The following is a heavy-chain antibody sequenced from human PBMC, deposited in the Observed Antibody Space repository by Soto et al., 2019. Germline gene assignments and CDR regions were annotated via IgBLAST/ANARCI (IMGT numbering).Heavy chain of an antibody. CDR3: ARRGYDSSGYFPYYYGMDV. V-gene: IGHV5-51*01. Sequence: PGESLKISCKGSGYSFTSYWIGWVRQMPGKGLEGVGIIYPGDSDTRYSPSFPVQVTISADKSIGTAYLQWSMLKASDNARYYCARRGYDSSGYFPYYYGMDVWGQGTTVTVSS. CDR1: GYSFTSYW. J-gene: IGHJ6*02. CDR2: IYPGDSDT. D-gene: IGHD3-22*01.